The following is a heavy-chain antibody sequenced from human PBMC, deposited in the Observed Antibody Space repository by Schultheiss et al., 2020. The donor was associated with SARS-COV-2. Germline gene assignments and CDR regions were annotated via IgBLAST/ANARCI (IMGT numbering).Heavy chain of an antibody. Sequence: GGSLRLSCAASGFTLSTYAVNWVRQAPGKGLEWVSSISSSSSYIYYADSVKGRFTISRDNAKNSLYLQMNSLRAEDTAVYYCARGSMRSGDIDYWGQGTLVTVSS. V-gene: IGHV3-21*01. CDR3: ARGSMRSGDIDY. D-gene: IGHD2-21*01. J-gene: IGHJ4*02. CDR1: GFTLSTYA. CDR2: ISSSSSYI.